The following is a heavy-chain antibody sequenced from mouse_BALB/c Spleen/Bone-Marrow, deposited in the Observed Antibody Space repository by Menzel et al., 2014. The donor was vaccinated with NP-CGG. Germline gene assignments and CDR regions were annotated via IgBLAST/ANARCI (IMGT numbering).Heavy chain of an antibody. V-gene: IGHV1-37*01. CDR3: GRGDDYDGDFDR. J-gene: IGHJ2*01. D-gene: IGHD2-4*01. CDR1: GYSFTGYF. CDR2: INPYNGDT. Sequence: DVHLVESGPELVKPGASVKISCKASGYSFTGYFMNWVKQSHGKSLEWIGRINPYNGDTFYNQKFKGKATLTVDKSSSTAHMELLSLTAEDSEVYYCGRGDDYDGDFDRWGQGTTLTVSS.